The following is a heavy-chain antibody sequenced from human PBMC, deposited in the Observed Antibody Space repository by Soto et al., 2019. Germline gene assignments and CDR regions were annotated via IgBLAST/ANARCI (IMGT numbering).Heavy chain of an antibody. CDR2: ISSSSSTI. J-gene: IGHJ5*02. Sequence: PGGSLRLSCAASGFTFTIYTMNWVRQAPGKGLEWVSYISSSSSTIYYADSVKGRFTISRDNAKNSLYLQMNSLRDEDTAVYYCARGGGYNWKYNWFDPWGQGTLVTVSS. CDR3: ARGGGYNWKYNWFDP. CDR1: GFTFTIYT. V-gene: IGHV3-48*02. D-gene: IGHD1-20*01.